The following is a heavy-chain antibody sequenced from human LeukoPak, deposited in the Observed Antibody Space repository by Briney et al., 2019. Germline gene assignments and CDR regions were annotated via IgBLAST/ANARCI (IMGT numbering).Heavy chain of an antibody. Sequence: GGSLRLSCAASGFNFEDYAMHWVRQVPGKGLEWVAGISGNNGSIGYADSVKGRFTISRNNVRDFLDLQMNSLRAEDTALYYCAKSFYYDSSGFIANGVFDVWGQGTMVTVSS. D-gene: IGHD3-22*01. V-gene: IGHV3-9*01. CDR1: GFNFEDYA. CDR2: ISGNNGSI. J-gene: IGHJ3*01. CDR3: AKSFYYDSSGFIANGVFDV.